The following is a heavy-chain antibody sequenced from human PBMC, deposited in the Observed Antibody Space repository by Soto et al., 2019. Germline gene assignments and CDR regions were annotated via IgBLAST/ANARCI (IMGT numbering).Heavy chain of an antibody. CDR1: GGSIRSSNW. V-gene: IGHV4-4*02. CDR3: ARHDNMTLGSNYLDS. CDR2: IYHSGST. D-gene: IGHD1-1*01. J-gene: IGHJ4*02. Sequence: SETLSLTCAVSGGSIRSSNWWSWVRQPSGKGLEWIGEIYHSGSTNYNPSLQSRVTISVDNSRNQFSLQLTSVTAADTALYFCARHDNMTLGSNYLDSWXPGTLVNVSS.